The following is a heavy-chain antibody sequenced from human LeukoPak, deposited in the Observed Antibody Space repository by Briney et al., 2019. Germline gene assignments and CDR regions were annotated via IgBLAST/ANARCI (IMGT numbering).Heavy chain of an antibody. V-gene: IGHV3-15*01. CDR2: IKTKTEGGTA. D-gene: IGHD5-12*01. J-gene: IGHJ4*02. CDR1: GFTFNNAW. CDR3: TTVGGYGYFDY. Sequence: GGSLRLSCAASGFTFNNAWMNWVRQAPGKGLEWVGRIKTKTEGGTAVYAAPVKGRFTISRDDSKNTLYLQMNSLKTEDTAVYYCTTVGGYGYFDYWGQGTLDTVSS.